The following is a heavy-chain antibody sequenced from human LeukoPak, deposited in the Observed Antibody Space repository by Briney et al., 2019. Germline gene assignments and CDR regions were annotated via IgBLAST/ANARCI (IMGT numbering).Heavy chain of an antibody. CDR3: AKDLGRYRNNFFDY. CDR1: GFTFNSIA. D-gene: IGHD1-26*01. J-gene: IGHJ4*02. CDR2: ISGSGGGT. V-gene: IGHV3-23*01. Sequence: PGGSLRLSCSASGFTFNSIAMNWVRQAPDKGLEWVSTISGSGGGTYYADSVKGRFTISRDDSKNTLYLQMNRAWDHKTGVYYCAKDLGRYRNNFFDYWGQGNLVTVSS.